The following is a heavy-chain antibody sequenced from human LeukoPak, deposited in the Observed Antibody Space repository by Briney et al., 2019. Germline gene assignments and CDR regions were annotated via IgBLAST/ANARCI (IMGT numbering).Heavy chain of an antibody. CDR1: GFSFRSYG. J-gene: IGHJ4*02. CDR2: LSGSGTNT. D-gene: IGHD1-26*01. CDR3: AEGGHTGVSGTCLHY. V-gene: IGHV3-23*01. Sequence: VGSLRLSSPASGFSFRSYGMGWVRQAPGEVRGLVSALSGSGTNTYYADSVKGRFTISKDNSKNMLYVQMNSLRAEDTAVYCCAEGGHTGVSGTCLHYWGQGILVSVSS.